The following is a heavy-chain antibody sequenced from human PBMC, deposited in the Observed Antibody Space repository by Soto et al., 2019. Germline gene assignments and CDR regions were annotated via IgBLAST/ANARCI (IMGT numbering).Heavy chain of an antibody. J-gene: IGHJ4*02. CDR3: ARGTIVGATITY. D-gene: IGHD1-26*01. CDR2: ISSSGDNI. Sequence: AGGSLRLSCAASGFTFTSYDMNWVRQAPGKGLEWISYISSSGDNIYYADSLKGRFTVSRDNAENSLFLQMNSLRAEDTAVYYCARGTIVGATITYWGQGTLVTVSS. V-gene: IGHV3-48*03. CDR1: GFTFTSYD.